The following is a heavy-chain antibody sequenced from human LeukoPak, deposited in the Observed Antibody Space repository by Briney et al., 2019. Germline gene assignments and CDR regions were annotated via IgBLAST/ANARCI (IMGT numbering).Heavy chain of an antibody. D-gene: IGHD3-3*01. CDR2: MNPNSGNT. Sequence: ASVKVSCKASGYTFTSYDINWVRQATGQGLEWMGWMNPNSGNTGYAQKFQGRVTMTRNTSISTAYMELSSLRSEDTAVYYCARGGLGRPRWYDFWSGYPYYYYYGMDVWGQGTTVTVPS. CDR3: ARGGLGRPRWYDFWSGYPYYYYYGMDV. CDR1: GYTFTSYD. J-gene: IGHJ6*02. V-gene: IGHV1-8*01.